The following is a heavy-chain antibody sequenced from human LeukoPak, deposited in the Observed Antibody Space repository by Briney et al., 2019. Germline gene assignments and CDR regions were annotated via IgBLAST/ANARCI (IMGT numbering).Heavy chain of an antibody. V-gene: IGHV4-34*01. D-gene: IGHD6-6*01. Sequence: SETLSLTCTVYGGSFSGYYWSWIRQPPGKGLEWIGEINHSGSTNYNPSLKSRVTISVDTSKNQFSLKLSSVTAADTAVYYCARGGAIAARGAYYYYGMDVWGQGTTVTVSS. CDR2: INHSGST. J-gene: IGHJ6*02. CDR1: GGSFSGYY. CDR3: ARGGAIAARGAYYYYGMDV.